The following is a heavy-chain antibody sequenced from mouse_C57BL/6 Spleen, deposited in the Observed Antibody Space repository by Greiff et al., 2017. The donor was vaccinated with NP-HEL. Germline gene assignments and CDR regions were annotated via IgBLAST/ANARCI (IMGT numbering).Heavy chain of an antibody. J-gene: IGHJ2*01. CDR3: AREEVSTMVTTCYFDY. Sequence: EVKLVESGGDLVKPGGSLKLSCAASGFTFSSYGMSWVRQTPDKRLEWVATISSGGSYTYYPDSVKGRFTISRDNAKNTLYLQMSSLKSEDTAMYYCAREEVSTMVTTCYFDYWGQGTTLTVSS. CDR2: ISSGGSYT. CDR1: GFTFSSYG. V-gene: IGHV5-6*01. D-gene: IGHD2-1*01.